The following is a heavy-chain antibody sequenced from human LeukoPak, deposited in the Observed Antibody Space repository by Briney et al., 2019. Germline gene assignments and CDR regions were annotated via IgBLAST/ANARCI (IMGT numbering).Heavy chain of an antibody. J-gene: IGHJ4*02. Sequence: GGSLRLSCAASGFTFSSYEMNWVRQAPGKGLEWLSYISSTGNTIYYAYSVKGRFTISRDNAKNSLYLQMNSLRAEDTAVYYCARGPNYYSSSSHFDYWGQGTLVTVSS. V-gene: IGHV3-48*03. CDR1: GFTFSSYE. CDR2: ISSTGNTI. CDR3: ARGPNYYSSSSHFDY. D-gene: IGHD6-6*01.